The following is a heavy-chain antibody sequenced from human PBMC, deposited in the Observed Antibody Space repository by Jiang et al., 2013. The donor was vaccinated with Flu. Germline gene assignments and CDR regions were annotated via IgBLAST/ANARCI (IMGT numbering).Heavy chain of an antibody. CDR2: IHYSGKT. D-gene: IGHD2-8*01. CDR1: GGSISGYY. J-gene: IGHJ4*02. CDR3: ARYHCPNDVCQNFDY. Sequence: PGLVKPSETLSLTCIVSGGSISGYYWSWIRQPPGKGLEWIGYIHYSGKTNSNPSLKSRVSISVDTSRNQFPLKLSSVTAADTAVYYCARYHCPNDVCQNFDYWGQGNLVTVSS. V-gene: IGHV4-59*08.